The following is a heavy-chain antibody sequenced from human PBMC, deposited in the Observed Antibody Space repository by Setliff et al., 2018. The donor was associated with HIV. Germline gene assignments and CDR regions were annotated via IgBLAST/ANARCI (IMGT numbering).Heavy chain of an antibody. V-gene: IGHV4-39*01. J-gene: IGHJ5*02. CDR3: ASRVYYYDSNNFLREEGFDP. CDR1: GGSASNSRYY. D-gene: IGHD3-22*01. Sequence: SETLSLTCTVSGGSASNSRYYWAWIRQPPGKGLEYIGSIHYNERTYYNPSLKSRVAISIDTSKNQFSLNLTSVTAADTAVYYCASRVYYYDSNNFLREEGFDPWGQGTLVTAPQ. CDR2: IHYNERT.